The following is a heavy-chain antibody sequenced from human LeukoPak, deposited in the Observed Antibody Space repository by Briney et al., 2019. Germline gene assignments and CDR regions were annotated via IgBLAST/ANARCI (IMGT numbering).Heavy chain of an antibody. Sequence: SVKVSCRASGGTFSSYAISWVRQAPGQGLEWMGGIIPIFGTANYAQKFQGRVTITADESTSTAYMELSSLRSEDSAVYYCAREREGSGWTGFDYWGQGTLVTVSS. D-gene: IGHD6-19*01. CDR2: IIPIFGTA. J-gene: IGHJ4*02. CDR1: GGTFSSYA. CDR3: AREREGSGWTGFDY. V-gene: IGHV1-69*13.